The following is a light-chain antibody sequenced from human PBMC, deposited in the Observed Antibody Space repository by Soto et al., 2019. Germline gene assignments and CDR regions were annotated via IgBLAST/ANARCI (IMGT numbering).Light chain of an antibody. V-gene: IGLV2-14*01. CDR1: SSDVGDYKY. CDR3: SSYTSSGTLV. J-gene: IGLJ2*01. CDR2: EVN. Sequence: QSALTQPASVSGSPGQSITISCTGTSSDVGDYKYVSWYQHHPGKAPQLMIYEVNNRPSGVSNRFSGSKSGNTASLTISGLQTEDEADYYCSSYTSSGTLVFGGGTKVTVL.